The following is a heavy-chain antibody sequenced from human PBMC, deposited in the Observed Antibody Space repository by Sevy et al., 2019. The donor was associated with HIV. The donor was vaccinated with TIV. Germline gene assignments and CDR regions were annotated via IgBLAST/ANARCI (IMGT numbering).Heavy chain of an antibody. V-gene: IGHV3-21*01. Sequence: GGSRRLSCAASGFTFSSYSMNWVRQAPGKGLEWVSAISSSSSYIYYGDSVKGRLTISRDNAKNSLYLQMNSRRAEKTAVNYCARDDQWLVLGGGYFDYWGQGTLVTVSS. CDR3: ARDDQWLVLGGGYFDY. CDR1: GFTFSSYS. CDR2: ISSSSSYI. D-gene: IGHD6-19*01. J-gene: IGHJ4*02.